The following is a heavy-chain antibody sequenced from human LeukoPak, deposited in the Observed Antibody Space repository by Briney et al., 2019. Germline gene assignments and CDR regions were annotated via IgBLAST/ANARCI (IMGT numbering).Heavy chain of an antibody. CDR2: ISRTGNSI. CDR3: ARGPYSSNWYVDY. CDR1: GFTLSSYE. D-gene: IGHD6-13*01. Sequence: GGSLRLSCAASGFTLSSYEMNWVRLAPGKGLEWISYISRTGNSIYYADSVKGRFTISRDSAKNSLYLQMNSLRAEDAAVYYCARGPYSSNWYVDYWGQGTLVTVAS. J-gene: IGHJ4*02. V-gene: IGHV3-48*03.